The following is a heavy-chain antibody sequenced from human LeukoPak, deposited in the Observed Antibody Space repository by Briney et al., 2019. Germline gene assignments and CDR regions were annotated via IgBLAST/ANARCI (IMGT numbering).Heavy chain of an antibody. J-gene: IGHJ4*02. CDR3: ARDPPTAPPLAYCGGDCYSGSHYNYYFDY. CDR2: ISYDGSNK. Sequence: GSLRLSCAASGFTFSSYAMHWVRQAPGKGLEWVAVISYDGSNKYYADSVKGRFTISRDNSKNTLYLQMNSLRAEDTAVYYCARDPPTAPPLAYCGGDCYSGSHYNYYFDYWGQGTLVTVSS. CDR1: GFTFSSYA. V-gene: IGHV3-30*04. D-gene: IGHD2-21*02.